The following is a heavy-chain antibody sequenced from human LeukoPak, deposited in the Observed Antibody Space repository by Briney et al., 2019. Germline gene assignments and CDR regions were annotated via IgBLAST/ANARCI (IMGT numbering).Heavy chain of an antibody. CDR3: ARSAAVAGTIPDY. D-gene: IGHD6-19*01. CDR2: IIPILGIA. V-gene: IGHV1-69*04. J-gene: IGHJ4*02. CDR1: GGTFSSYA. Sequence: SVKVSCKASGGTFSSYAISWVRQAPGQGLEWMGRIIPILGIANYAQKFQGRVTITADKSTSTAYMELSSLRSEDTAVYYCARSAAVAGTIPDYWGQGTLVTVSS.